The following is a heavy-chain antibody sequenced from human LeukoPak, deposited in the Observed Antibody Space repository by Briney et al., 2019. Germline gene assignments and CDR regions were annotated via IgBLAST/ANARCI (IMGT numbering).Heavy chain of an antibody. V-gene: IGHV1-24*01. Sequence: GASVKVSCKVSGYTLTELSMHWVRQAPGKGLEWMGGFDPEDGETIYAQKFQGRVTMTEDTSTDTVYMELSSLRSEDTAVYYCATDDDYGGNSVFDYWGQGTLVTVSS. CDR1: GYTLTELS. CDR3: ATDDDYGGNSVFDY. D-gene: IGHD4-23*01. J-gene: IGHJ4*02. CDR2: FDPEDGET.